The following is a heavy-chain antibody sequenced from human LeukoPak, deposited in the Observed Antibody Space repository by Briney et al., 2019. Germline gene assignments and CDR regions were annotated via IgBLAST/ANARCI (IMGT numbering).Heavy chain of an antibody. CDR2: IYSGGST. CDR3: ARDGLKSRYFFNY. CDR1: GFTVSSNY. D-gene: IGHD2-2*01. J-gene: IGHJ4*02. Sequence: GGSLRLSCAASGFTVSSNYMSWVRQAQGKWLEWDSVIYSGGSTYYADSVKGRFTISRDNSKNTLYLQMNSLRAEDTAVYYCARDGLKSRYFFNYWGQGTLVTVSS. V-gene: IGHV3-53*01.